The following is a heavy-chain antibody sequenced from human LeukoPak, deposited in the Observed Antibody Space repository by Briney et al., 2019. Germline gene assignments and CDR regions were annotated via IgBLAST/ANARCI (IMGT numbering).Heavy chain of an antibody. CDR1: GFIFGEYA. D-gene: IGHD2-15*01. V-gene: IGHV3-9*01. J-gene: IGHJ3*02. Sequence: GGSLRLSCAASGFIFGEYAMHWVRQSPGKGVEWVSGLSWNSASLDYVDSVKGRFTISRDNAKNSLYLQMNSLRAEDTALYYCAKGRGGSRKFDAFDIWGQGTMVTVSS. CDR2: LSWNSASL. CDR3: AKGRGGSRKFDAFDI.